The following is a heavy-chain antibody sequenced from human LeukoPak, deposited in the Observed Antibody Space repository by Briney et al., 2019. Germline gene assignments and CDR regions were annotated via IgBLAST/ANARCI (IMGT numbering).Heavy chain of an antibody. CDR2: INPNSGGK. CDR1: GYTFTGYY. CDR3: ARGMGNPFPKAITIFGVVIPAGGYYYMDV. Sequence: ASVTVSCKASGYTFTGYYMHWVRQAPGQGLEWMGWINPNSGGKNYAQKFQGRVTMTRDTSISTAYMELSRLRSDDTAVYYCARGMGNPFPKAITIFGVVIPAGGYYYMDVWGKGTTVTVSS. V-gene: IGHV1-2*02. D-gene: IGHD3-3*01. J-gene: IGHJ6*03.